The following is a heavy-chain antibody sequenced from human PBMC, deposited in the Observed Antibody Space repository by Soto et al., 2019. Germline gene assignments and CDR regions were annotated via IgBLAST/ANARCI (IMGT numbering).Heavy chain of an antibody. J-gene: IGHJ4*02. CDR1: GDSVSSNIAA. CDR2: TYYRYKWYY. V-gene: IGHV6-1*01. CDR3: ARDMGFDFDC. D-gene: IGHD1-26*01. Sequence: PSQTLSLTCVISGDSVSSNIAAWDWIRQSPSRGLEWLGRTYYRYKWYYDYAISVRRRITINPDTSKIQFSLQLNSVTPDDTSVYYCARDMGFDFDCWGQGTLVTVSS.